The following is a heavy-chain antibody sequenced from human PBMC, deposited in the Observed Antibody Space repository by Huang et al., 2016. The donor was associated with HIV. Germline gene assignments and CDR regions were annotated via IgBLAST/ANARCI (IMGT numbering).Heavy chain of an antibody. CDR3: ARGPRSLALPRGLDV. J-gene: IGHJ6*01. D-gene: IGHD6-6*01. CDR2: IDTDGGDT. Sequence: QLQLVQSGAEVKKPGASVKVSCKASGYTFTGHYIHWVRQAPGQGLEGMGWIDTDGGDTKYTPKFQARVTMTRDTSISTAYMELSSLTSDDMAVFFCARGPRSLALPRGLDVWGQGTTVTVSS. CDR1: GYTFTGHY. V-gene: IGHV1-2*02.